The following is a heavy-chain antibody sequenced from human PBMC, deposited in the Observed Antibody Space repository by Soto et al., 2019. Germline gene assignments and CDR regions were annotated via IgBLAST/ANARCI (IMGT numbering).Heavy chain of an antibody. CDR3: ARDTNGLHY. Sequence: EVQLVESGGGLVQPGGSLRLSCAASGLIFSNYKMHWVRQAPGKGLVWVSRINTDGSITDYADSVKGRFTVSRDNVKNTMYLQMNSLTADDTAVYYCARDTNGLHYWGQGTLVTVSS. J-gene: IGHJ4*02. CDR1: GLIFSNYK. D-gene: IGHD2-8*01. V-gene: IGHV3-74*01. CDR2: INTDGSIT.